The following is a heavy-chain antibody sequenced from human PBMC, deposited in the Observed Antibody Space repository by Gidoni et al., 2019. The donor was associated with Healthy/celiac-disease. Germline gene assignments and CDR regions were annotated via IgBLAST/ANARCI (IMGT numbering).Heavy chain of an antibody. D-gene: IGHD5-18*01. Sequence: YMSWVRQAPGKGLEWVSVIYSGGSTYYADSVKGRFTISRDNSKNTLYLQMNSLRAEDTAVYYCARVDSYGYFFDYWGQGTLVTVSS. CDR2: IYSGGST. J-gene: IGHJ4*02. CDR1: Y. V-gene: IGHV3-66*01. CDR3: ARVDSYGYFFDY.